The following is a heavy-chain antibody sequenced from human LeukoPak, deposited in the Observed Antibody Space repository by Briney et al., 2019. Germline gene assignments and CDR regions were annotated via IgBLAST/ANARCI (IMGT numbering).Heavy chain of an antibody. CDR1: GGSISSGDYY. CDR3: ARVGNYDILTGYPRDGMDV. Sequence: PSQTLSLTCTVSGGSISSGDYYWSWIRQPPGKGLEWIGYICYSGSTYYNPSLKSRVTISVDTSKNQFSLKLSSVTPADTAVYYCARVGNYDILTGYPRDGMDVWGQGTTVTVSS. V-gene: IGHV4-30-4*01. CDR2: ICYSGST. J-gene: IGHJ6*02. D-gene: IGHD3-9*01.